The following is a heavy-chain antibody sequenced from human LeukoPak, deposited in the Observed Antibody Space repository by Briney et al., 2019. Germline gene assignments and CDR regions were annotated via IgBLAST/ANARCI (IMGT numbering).Heavy chain of an antibody. Sequence: SESLSLTCAVSGGSISSSNWWSWVRQPPGKGLEWIGEIYHSGSTNYNPSLKSRVTISVDKSKNQFSLQLSSVTAADTAVYYCARNYGGNSVGPESWFDAWGQGTMVTVSS. CDR1: GGSISSSNW. D-gene: IGHD4-23*01. CDR2: IYHSGST. V-gene: IGHV4-4*02. CDR3: ARNYGGNSVGPESWFDA. J-gene: IGHJ5*01.